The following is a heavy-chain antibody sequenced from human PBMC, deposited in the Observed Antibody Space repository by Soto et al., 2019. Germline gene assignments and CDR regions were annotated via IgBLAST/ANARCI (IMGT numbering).Heavy chain of an antibody. Sequence: QVQLVQSGAEVKKPGSSVKVSCKASGGTFSSYAISWVRQAPGLGLEWMGGIIPIFGTTNYAQMFEGRVPITADESTSPACKELSSLRSEEPARYCCARARGSGWSRNTPKGPFDYWGQGTLVTVSS. CDR3: ARARGSGWSRNTPKGPFDY. J-gene: IGHJ4*02. V-gene: IGHV1-69*01. CDR2: IIPIFGTT. CDR1: GGTFSSYA. D-gene: IGHD6-19*01.